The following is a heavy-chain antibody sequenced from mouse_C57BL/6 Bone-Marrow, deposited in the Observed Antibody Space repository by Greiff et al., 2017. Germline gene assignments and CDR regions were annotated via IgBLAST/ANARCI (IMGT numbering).Heavy chain of an antibody. CDR3: ARHDLITDYYAMDY. CDR2: LSSGGSYT. D-gene: IGHD2-4*01. CDR1: GFTFSSYG. Sequence: DVKLVESGGDLVKPGGSLKLSCAASGFTFSSYGMSWVRQTPDKRLEWVATLSSGGSYTYYPDSVKGRFTISRDNAKNTLYLPMSRLKSEATAMYYCARHDLITDYYAMDYWGQGTSVTVSS. J-gene: IGHJ4*01. V-gene: IGHV5-6*02.